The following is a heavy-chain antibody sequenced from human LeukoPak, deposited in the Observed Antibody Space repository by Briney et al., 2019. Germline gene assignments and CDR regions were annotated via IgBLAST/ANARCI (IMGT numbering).Heavy chain of an antibody. J-gene: IGHJ6*02. CDR1: GGSISSYY. CDR3: AREQGYSYGYVYYYYGMDV. Sequence: TSETLSLTCTVSGGSISSYYWSWIRQPPGKGLEWIGYIYYSGSTNYNPSLKSRVTISADTSKNQFSLKLSSVTAADTAVYYCAREQGYSYGYVYYYYGMDVWGQGTTVTVSS. D-gene: IGHD5-18*01. CDR2: IYYSGST. V-gene: IGHV4-59*01.